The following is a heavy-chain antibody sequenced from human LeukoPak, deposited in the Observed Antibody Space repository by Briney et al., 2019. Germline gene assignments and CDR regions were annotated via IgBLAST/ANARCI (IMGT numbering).Heavy chain of an antibody. D-gene: IGHD2-2*01. V-gene: IGHV3-9*01. CDR2: ISWNSGSI. CDR1: GFTFDDYA. CDR3: AKEMDLSRYCSSTSCHPFDF. J-gene: IGHJ4*02. Sequence: GRSLRLSCAASGFTFDDYAMHWVRQAPGKGLEWVSGISWNSGSIGYADSVKGRFTISRDNAKNSLYLQMNSLRAEDTALYYCAKEMDLSRYCSSTSCHPFDFWGQGTLVTVSS.